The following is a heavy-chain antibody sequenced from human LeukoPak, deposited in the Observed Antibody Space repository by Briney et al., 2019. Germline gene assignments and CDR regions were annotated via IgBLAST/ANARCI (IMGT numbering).Heavy chain of an antibody. V-gene: IGHV4-59*01. CDR3: ARQYYSASGSSHVGAYDL. Sequence: SETLSLTCSVSGASISHYYWSWIRQPPGKRLEWIGYIYNSGSADYNPSLKSRVTISVDTSKNQFSLNLNSVTAADTAIYYCARQYYSASGSSHVGAYDLWGQGTLVTVSS. J-gene: IGHJ5*02. D-gene: IGHD3-10*01. CDR1: GASISHYY. CDR2: IYNSGSA.